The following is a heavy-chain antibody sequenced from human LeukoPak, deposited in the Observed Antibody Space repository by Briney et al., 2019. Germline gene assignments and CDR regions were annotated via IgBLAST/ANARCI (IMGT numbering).Heavy chain of an antibody. J-gene: IGHJ4*02. Sequence: ASVKVSCKASGYTFTGYYIHWVRQAPGQGLEWMGWISPNSGDTNYAQKFQGTVTMTRDTSISTAYMELSSLRSDNTAVYYCARVTIGGSYSGPHDYWGQGTLVTVSS. CDR3: ARVTIGGSYSGPHDY. CDR2: ISPNSGDT. CDR1: GYTFTGYY. V-gene: IGHV1-2*02. D-gene: IGHD1-26*01.